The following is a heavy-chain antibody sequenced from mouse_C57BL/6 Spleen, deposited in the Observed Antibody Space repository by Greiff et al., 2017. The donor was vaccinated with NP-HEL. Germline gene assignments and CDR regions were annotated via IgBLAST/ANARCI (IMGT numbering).Heavy chain of an antibody. J-gene: IGHJ2*01. D-gene: IGHD1-1*01. CDR2: IYPRSGNT. V-gene: IGHV1-81*01. Sequence: QVQLQQSGAELARPGASVKLSCKASGYTFTSYGISWVKQRTGQGLEWIGEIYPRSGNTYYNEKFKGKATLTADKSSSTAYMELRSLTSEDSAVYFCARSDYGSSYFDYWGQGTTLTVSS. CDR1: GYTFTSYG. CDR3: ARSDYGSSYFDY.